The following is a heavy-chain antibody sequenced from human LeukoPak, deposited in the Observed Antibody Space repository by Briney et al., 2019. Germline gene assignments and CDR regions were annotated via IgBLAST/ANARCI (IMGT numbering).Heavy chain of an antibody. J-gene: IGHJ4*02. CDR3: AKYLAAGKFYFDY. Sequence: PGGSLRLSCAASGFPFSSYAMTWVRQAPGKGLEWVSAIGATGGDLYYADSVNGRFTISRDNSKNTLYLQIHSLRAEDTAIYYCAKYLAAGKFYFDYWGQGTLVTVSS. CDR2: IGATGGDL. D-gene: IGHD6-13*01. V-gene: IGHV3-23*01. CDR1: GFPFSSYA.